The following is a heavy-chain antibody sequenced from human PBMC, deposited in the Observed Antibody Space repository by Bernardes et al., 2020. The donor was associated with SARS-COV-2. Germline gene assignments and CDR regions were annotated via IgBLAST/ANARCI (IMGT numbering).Heavy chain of an antibody. D-gene: IGHD2-21*02. CDR1: GFAFSSYA. CDR3: ARVGPGSARDAEYFQH. Sequence: GGSLRLSCAASGFAFSSYAMHWVRQAPGLEWVAVISYDGSNKYYVDSVKGRFTISRDNAKNSLYLQMKSLRAEDTAVYYCARVGPGSARDAEYFQHWGQGTLVTVSS. V-gene: IGHV3-30-3*01. CDR2: ISYDGSNK. J-gene: IGHJ1*01.